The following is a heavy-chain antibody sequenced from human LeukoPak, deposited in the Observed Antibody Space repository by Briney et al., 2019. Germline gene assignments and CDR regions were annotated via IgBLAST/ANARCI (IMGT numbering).Heavy chain of an antibody. D-gene: IGHD2-2*02. Sequence: GGSLRLSCAASGFTFDDYGMSWVRQAPGKGLEWVSGINWNGGCIGYADSVKGRFTISRDNAKNSLYLQMNSLRAEDTALYYCARGYCSSTSCYTWFHDAFDIWGQGTMVTFSS. V-gene: IGHV3-20*04. CDR2: INWNGGCI. CDR1: GFTFDDYG. J-gene: IGHJ3*02. CDR3: ARGYCSSTSCYTWFHDAFDI.